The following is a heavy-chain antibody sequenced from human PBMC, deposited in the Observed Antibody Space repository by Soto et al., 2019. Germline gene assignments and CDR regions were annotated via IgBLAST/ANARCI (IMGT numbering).Heavy chain of an antibody. CDR3: AREDCSSTSCSDRNGMDV. CDR2: IYYSGST. D-gene: IGHD2-2*01. CDR1: GGSISSYY. V-gene: IGHV4-59*01. Sequence: PSDTLSLTFTVSGGSISSYYWSWIRQPPGKGLEWIGYIYYSGSTNYNPSLKSRVTISVDTSKNQFSLKLSSVTAADTAVYYCAREDCSSTSCSDRNGMDVRGQGTTFSVPS. J-gene: IGHJ6*02.